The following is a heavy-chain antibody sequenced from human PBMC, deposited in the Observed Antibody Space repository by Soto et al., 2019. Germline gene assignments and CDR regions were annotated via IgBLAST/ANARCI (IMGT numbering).Heavy chain of an antibody. Sequence: QVQLQESGPGQVKSSQSLSLTCTVSRGSISIGGYYWSWIRQHPGKGLEWNGYIYYSGSTYCTPSLKSRVTLSVDTSKIQFSLTLSSVTAADTAVSYCARSSPSAETTFAYWDQGTLTTVSS. CDR3: ARSSPSAETTFAY. CDR1: RGSISIGGYY. V-gene: IGHV4-31*03. D-gene: IGHD4-17*01. J-gene: IGHJ4*02. CDR2: IYYSGST.